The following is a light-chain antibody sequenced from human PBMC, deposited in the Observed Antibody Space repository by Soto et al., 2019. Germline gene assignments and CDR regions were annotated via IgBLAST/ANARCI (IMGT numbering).Light chain of an antibody. Sequence: DLHLTQSPSFLSASVGDRVTITCRASQGIASNLAWYQQKPGKAPKLLIYAASALQSGVPSRFSGSGSGTEFTLTISSLQPEDFATYYCQQLNSYPRTFGQGTKVEIK. CDR2: AAS. J-gene: IGKJ1*01. CDR1: QGIASN. CDR3: QQLNSYPRT. V-gene: IGKV1-9*01.